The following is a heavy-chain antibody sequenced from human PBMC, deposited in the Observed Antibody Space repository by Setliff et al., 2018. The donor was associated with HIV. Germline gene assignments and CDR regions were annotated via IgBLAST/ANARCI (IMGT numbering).Heavy chain of an antibody. CDR1: GGSISSSNYF. V-gene: IGHV4-39*01. Sequence: SETLSLTCTVSGGSISSSNYFGGWIRQPPGKGLEWIASIYYSGSTYYNPSLRSRVTISVDTSKNQFSLKLSSVTAADTAVYYCVKDSEGGYTYGAYDYWGQGTLVTVSS. CDR3: VKDSEGGYTYGAYDY. CDR2: IYYSGST. D-gene: IGHD5-18*01. J-gene: IGHJ4*02.